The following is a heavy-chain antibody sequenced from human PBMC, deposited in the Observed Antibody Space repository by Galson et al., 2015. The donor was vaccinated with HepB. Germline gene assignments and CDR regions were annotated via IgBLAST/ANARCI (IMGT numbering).Heavy chain of an antibody. J-gene: IGHJ4*02. Sequence: SLRLSCAASGFTFSSYDMHWVRQATGKGLEWVSAIGTAGDTYYPGSVKGRFIISRDNAKNLLYLQMNSLRDADTAVYYCARDGVVGAPVDYWGRGTLVTVSS. V-gene: IGHV3-13*01. D-gene: IGHD1-26*01. CDR3: ARDGVVGAPVDY. CDR1: GFTFSSYD. CDR2: IGTAGDT.